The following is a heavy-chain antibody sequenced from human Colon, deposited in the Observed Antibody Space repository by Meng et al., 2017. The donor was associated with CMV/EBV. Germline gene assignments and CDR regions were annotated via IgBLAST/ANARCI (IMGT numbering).Heavy chain of an antibody. V-gene: IGHV4-39*07. CDR3: ARMALHWYFDL. Sequence: QPQGPGPGLVKPSETLSLTCTVSGDSISGRSYYWGWTRQPPGKGLEWIASIYYTGNDYHNPSLKSRVTISIDTSNNQFSLRLTSVTAADTAVYYCARMALHWYFDLWGRGTLVTVSS. D-gene: IGHD5-24*01. CDR2: IYYTGND. J-gene: IGHJ2*01. CDR1: GDSISGRSYY.